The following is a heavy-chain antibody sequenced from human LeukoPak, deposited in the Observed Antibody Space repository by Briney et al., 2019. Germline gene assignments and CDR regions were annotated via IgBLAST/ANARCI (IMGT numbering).Heavy chain of an antibody. D-gene: IGHD2-2*01. V-gene: IGHV4-34*01. J-gene: IGHJ6*04. Sequence: SETLSLTCTVSGGSISSYYWSWIRQPPGKGLEWIGEINHSGSTNYNPSLKSRVTISVDTSKNQFSLKLSSVTAADTAVYYCARGFRRYCSSTSCPNDVWGKGTTVTVSS. CDR1: GGSISSYY. CDR2: INHSGST. CDR3: ARGFRRYCSSTSCPNDV.